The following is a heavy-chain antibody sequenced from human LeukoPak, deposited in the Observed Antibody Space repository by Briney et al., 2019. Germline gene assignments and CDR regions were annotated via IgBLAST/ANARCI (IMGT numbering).Heavy chain of an antibody. CDR2: IIPIFGTT. V-gene: IGHV1-69*06. D-gene: IGHD3-22*01. CDR3: ARGRNYYDSSGYYYGY. J-gene: IGHJ4*02. CDR1: GGTYSSFA. Sequence: SVKVSCKASGGTYSSFALNWVRQAPGQGLEWMGGIIPIFGTTNYALKFQGRVTITADRSTSTAYMELSSLRSEDTAVYYCARGRNYYDSSGYYYGYWGQGTLVTVSS.